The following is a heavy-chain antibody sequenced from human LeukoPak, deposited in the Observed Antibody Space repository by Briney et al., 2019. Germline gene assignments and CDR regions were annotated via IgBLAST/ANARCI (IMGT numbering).Heavy chain of an antibody. V-gene: IGHV3-64*01. CDR3: ARSSIVVVSILDY. CDR1: GFPFSSYA. CDR2: ISSNGGST. J-gene: IGHJ4*02. D-gene: IGHD2-2*01. Sequence: PGRSLRLSCAASGFPFSSYAMHWVRQAPGKGLEYVSAISSNGGSTSYANSVKGRFTISRDNSKNTLYLQMGSLRAEDMAVYYCARSSIVVVSILDYWGQGTLVTVSS.